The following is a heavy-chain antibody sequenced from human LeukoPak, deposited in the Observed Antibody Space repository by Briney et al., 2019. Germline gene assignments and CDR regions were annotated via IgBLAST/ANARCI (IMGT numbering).Heavy chain of an antibody. CDR1: GFTFSSYA. D-gene: IGHD3-22*01. CDR2: ISGSGGST. V-gene: IGHV3-23*01. CDR3: AKITMIVVAPGAFDI. J-gene: IGHJ3*02. Sequence: GGSLRLPCAASGFTFSSYAMSWVRQAPGKGLEWVSAISGSGGSTYYADSVKGRFTISRDNSKNTLYLQMNSLRAEDTAVYYCAKITMIVVAPGAFDIWGQGTMVTVSS.